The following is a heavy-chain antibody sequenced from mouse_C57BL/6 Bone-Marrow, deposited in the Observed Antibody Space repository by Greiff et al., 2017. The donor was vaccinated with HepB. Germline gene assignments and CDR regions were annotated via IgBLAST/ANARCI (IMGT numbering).Heavy chain of an antibody. CDR1: GFNIKDDY. CDR2: IDPENGDT. V-gene: IGHV14-4*01. CDR3: TTNYSNYDY. J-gene: IGHJ2*01. Sequence: VQLQQSGAELVRPGASVKLSCTASGFNIKDDYMHWVKQRPEQGLEWIGWIDPENGDTEYASKFQGKATITADTSSNTAYLQLSSLTSVDTAVYYCTTNYSNYDYWGQGTTLTVSS. D-gene: IGHD2-5*01.